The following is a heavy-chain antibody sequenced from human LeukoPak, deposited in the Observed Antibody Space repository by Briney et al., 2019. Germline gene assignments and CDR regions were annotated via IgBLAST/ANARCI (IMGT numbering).Heavy chain of an antibody. CDR2: IYYSGST. J-gene: IGHJ4*02. V-gene: IGHV4-59*01. CDR1: GGSISSYY. D-gene: IGHD6-13*01. Sequence: SETLSLTCTVSGGSISSYYWSWIRQPPGKGLEWIGYIYYSGSTNYNPSLKSRVTISVDTSKNQFSLKLSSVTAADTAVYYCARASSWYKNDYWGQGTPVTVSS. CDR3: ARASSWYKNDY.